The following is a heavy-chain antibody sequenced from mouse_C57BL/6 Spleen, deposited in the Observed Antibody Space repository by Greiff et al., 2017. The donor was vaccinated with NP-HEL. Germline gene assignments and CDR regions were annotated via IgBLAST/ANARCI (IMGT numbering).Heavy chain of an antibody. CDR1: GFTFSSYG. D-gene: IGHD4-1*01. V-gene: IGHV5-6*02. CDR3: ARQVTGNDYIDY. CDR2: ISSGGSYI. J-gene: IGHJ2*01. Sequence: EVKVEESGGDLVKPGGSPKLSCAASGFTFSSYGMPWVRQTPDKRLEWVATISSGGSYIYYPDSVKGRFTMSRDNAKNTMYLKMSSLKSEDTAMYYCARQVTGNDYIDYWGQGTTLTVSS.